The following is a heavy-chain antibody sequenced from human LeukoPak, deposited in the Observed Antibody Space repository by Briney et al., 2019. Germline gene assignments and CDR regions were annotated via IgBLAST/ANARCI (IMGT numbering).Heavy chain of an antibody. CDR2: IIPIFGTA. D-gene: IGHD5-18*01. CDR3: ARGIQLWPTPYWYFDL. J-gene: IGHJ2*01. V-gene: IGHV1-69*06. Sequence: SVKVSCKASGGTFSSYAISWVRQAPGQGLEWMGGIIPIFGTANYAQKFQGTVTITADKSTSTAYMELSSLRSEDTAVYYCARGIQLWPTPYWYFDLWGRGTLVTVSS. CDR1: GGTFSSYA.